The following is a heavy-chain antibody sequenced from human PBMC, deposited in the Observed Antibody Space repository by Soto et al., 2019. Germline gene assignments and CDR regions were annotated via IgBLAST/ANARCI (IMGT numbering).Heavy chain of an antibody. J-gene: IGHJ4*02. Sequence: SVKVSCKASGGTFNSYAISWVRQAPGQGLEWMGGIIPIFGTANYAQKFQGRVTITADESTSTAYMELSSLRSEDTAVYYCARGVDRKYYDSSGYYPKWGQGTLVTVSS. CDR1: GGTFNSYA. CDR3: ARGVDRKYYDSSGYYPK. CDR2: IIPIFGTA. V-gene: IGHV1-69*13. D-gene: IGHD3-22*01.